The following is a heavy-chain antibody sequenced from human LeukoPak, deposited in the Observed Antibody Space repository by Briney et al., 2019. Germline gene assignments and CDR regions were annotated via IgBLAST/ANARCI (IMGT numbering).Heavy chain of an antibody. J-gene: IGHJ4*02. D-gene: IGHD3-22*01. CDR2: INHSGST. CDR3: ARVLADSSGYFDY. CDR1: GGSFSGYY. Sequence: SETLSLTCAAYGGSFSGYYWSWLRQPPGKGLEWIGEINHSGSTNYNPSLKSRVTISVDTSKNQFSLKLSSVTAADTAVYYCARVLADSSGYFDYWGQGTLVTVSS. V-gene: IGHV4-34*01.